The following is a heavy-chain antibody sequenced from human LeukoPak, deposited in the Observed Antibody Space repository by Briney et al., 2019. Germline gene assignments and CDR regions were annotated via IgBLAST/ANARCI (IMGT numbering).Heavy chain of an antibody. CDR2: IGTAGDT. CDR3: AKEAIGYSFSQC. D-gene: IGHD1-26*01. V-gene: IGHV3-13*01. J-gene: IGHJ4*02. CDR1: GFTFSSYD. Sequence: GGSLRLSCAASGFTFSSYDMHWVRQATGKGLEWVSAIGTAGDTYYPGSVKGRFTISRDNSNNMLYLQMNSLRADDTAVYYCAKEAIGYSFSQCWGQGTLVTVSS.